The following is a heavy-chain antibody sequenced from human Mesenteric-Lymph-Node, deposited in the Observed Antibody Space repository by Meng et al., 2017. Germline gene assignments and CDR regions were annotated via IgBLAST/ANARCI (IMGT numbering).Heavy chain of an antibody. J-gene: IGHJ4*02. CDR1: GYTFGSYG. CDR2: FVNYVDT. D-gene: IGHD3-10*01. V-gene: IGHV1-18*01. CDR3: ARGTPGRSYSDY. Sequence: VHLLHAGSEVKKAGDSVRVSCNASGYTFGSYGICWVRQAPGQGLEWMGWFVNYVDTYPAPKFQGRVTMTTDTHTSTAFMELRSLRSDDTAVYYCARGTPGRSYSDYWGQGTLVTVSS.